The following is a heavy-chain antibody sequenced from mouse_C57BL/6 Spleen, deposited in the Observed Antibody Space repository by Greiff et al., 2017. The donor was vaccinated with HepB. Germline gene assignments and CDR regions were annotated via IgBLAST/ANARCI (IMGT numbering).Heavy chain of an antibody. D-gene: IGHD3-3*01. CDR1: GFTFSSYA. CDR2: ISSGGDYI. V-gene: IGHV5-9-1*02. Sequence: DVMLVESGEGLVKPGGSLKLSCAASGFTFSSYAMSWVRQTPEKRLEWVAYISSGGDYIYYADTVKGRFTISRDNARNTLYLQMSSLKSEDTAMYYCTREGGRGYAMDYGGQGTSVTVSS. J-gene: IGHJ4*01. CDR3: TREGGRGYAMDY.